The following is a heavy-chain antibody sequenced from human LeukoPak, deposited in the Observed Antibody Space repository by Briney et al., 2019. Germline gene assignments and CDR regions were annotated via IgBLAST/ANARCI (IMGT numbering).Heavy chain of an antibody. Sequence: RTGGSLRLSCAASGFTFSSHAMNWVRQAPGKGLEWVSSIGGIGASTYYADSVKSRFTISRDNSKNTLYLQMNSLRAEDTALYYCAKAAYGDYVNWFDPWGQGILVIVSS. CDR2: IGGIGAST. CDR3: AKAAYGDYVNWFDP. V-gene: IGHV3-23*01. D-gene: IGHD4-17*01. J-gene: IGHJ5*02. CDR1: GFTFSSHA.